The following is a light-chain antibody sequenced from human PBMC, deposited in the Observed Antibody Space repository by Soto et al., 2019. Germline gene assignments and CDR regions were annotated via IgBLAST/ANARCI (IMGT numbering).Light chain of an antibody. V-gene: IGLV9-49*01. CDR2: VGTGGIVG. CDR3: GADQCSGNKFVYV. Sequence: QSALTQPPSASASLGASVTLNCTLSSGYSNYKVDWYQQRPGKGPRFVMRVGTGGIVGSKGDGIPDRFSVLGSGLNRYLTIKNIQEDDESDYHCGADQCSGNKFVYVFGTGTKVTVL. J-gene: IGLJ1*01. CDR1: SGYSNYK.